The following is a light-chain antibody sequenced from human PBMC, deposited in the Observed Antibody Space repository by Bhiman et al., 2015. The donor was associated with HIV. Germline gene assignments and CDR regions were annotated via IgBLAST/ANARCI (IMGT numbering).Light chain of an antibody. CDR1: ELGNKY. Sequence: SYELTQPPSVSVSPGQPANITCSGDELGNKYVCWYQQKPGQSPVLVIFEGSWRPSGIPERFAGSTSGNTATLTISEAQSVDEADYYCQAWDSTTRVVFGGGTKLTVL. V-gene: IGLV3-1*01. CDR3: QAWDSTTRVV. CDR2: EGS. J-gene: IGLJ3*02.